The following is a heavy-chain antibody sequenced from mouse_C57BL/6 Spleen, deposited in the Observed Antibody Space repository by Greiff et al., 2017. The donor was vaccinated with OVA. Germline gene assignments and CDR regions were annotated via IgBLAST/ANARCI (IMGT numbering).Heavy chain of an antibody. D-gene: IGHD2-2*01. Sequence: EVKLMESGPGLVKPSQSLSLTCSVTGYSITSGYYWNWIRQFPGNKLEWMGYISYDGSNNYNPSLKNRISITRDTSTNQCFLKLNSVTTEDTATYYCAGLRRDYFDYWGQGTTLTVSS. CDR1: GYSITSGYY. CDR2: ISYDGSN. J-gene: IGHJ2*01. V-gene: IGHV3-6*01. CDR3: AGLRRDYFDY.